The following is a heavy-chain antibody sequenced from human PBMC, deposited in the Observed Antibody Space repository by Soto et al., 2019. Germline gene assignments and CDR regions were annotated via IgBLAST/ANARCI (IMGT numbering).Heavy chain of an antibody. Sequence: VQLVESGGGVVQPGRSLRLSCAASGFTFSDYAMHWVRQAPGKGLEWVAVVSHDGRNTHYADSVKGRFTIARDSSKNTVSLEMTSLRAEDTAVYCCAKGGRQWLVTSDFNYWGQGALVTVSS. CDR1: GFTFSDYA. CDR2: VSHDGRNT. CDR3: AKGGRQWLVTSDFNY. D-gene: IGHD6-19*01. J-gene: IGHJ4*02. V-gene: IGHV3-30*18.